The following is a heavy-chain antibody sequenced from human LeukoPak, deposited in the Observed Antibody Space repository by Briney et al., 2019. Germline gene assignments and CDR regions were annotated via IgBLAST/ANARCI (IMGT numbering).Heavy chain of an antibody. J-gene: IGHJ5*02. CDR1: GGTFSSYA. D-gene: IGHD1-7*01. CDR3: ARPKMTYNWNYDWFDP. V-gene: IGHV1-2*02. Sequence: ASVKVSCKASGGTFSSYAISWVRQAPGQGLEWMGWINPNSGGTNYAQKFQGRVTMTRDTSISTAYMELSRLRSDDTAVYYCARPKMTYNWNYDWFDPWGQGTLVTVSS. CDR2: INPNSGGT.